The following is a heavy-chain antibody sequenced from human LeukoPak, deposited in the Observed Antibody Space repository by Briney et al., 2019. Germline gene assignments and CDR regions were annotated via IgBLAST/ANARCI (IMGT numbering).Heavy chain of an antibody. CDR1: VGTFSSYA. CDR3: AREGVEQWLVGRLDV. D-gene: IGHD6-19*01. J-gene: IGHJ6*04. Sequence: SVKVSCKASVGTFSSYAISWVRQAPGQGLEWMGGIIPIFGTANYAQKFQGRVTITADESTSTAYMELSSLRSEDTAVYYCAREGVEQWLVGRLDVWGKGTTVTVSS. CDR2: IIPIFGTA. V-gene: IGHV1-69*13.